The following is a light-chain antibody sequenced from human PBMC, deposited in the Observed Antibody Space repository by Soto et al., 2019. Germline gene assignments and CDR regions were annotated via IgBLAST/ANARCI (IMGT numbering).Light chain of an antibody. CDR1: QSVSSY. J-gene: IGKJ1*01. CDR3: RQRSNWPWT. Sequence: EIVLTQSPATLSLSPGERATLSCRASQSVSSYLTWYQQKPGQAPRLLIYDASKKATDIPARFSGSGSGTDFTLTISSLEPEDFAVYYCRQRSNWPWTFGQGTNVEIK. CDR2: DAS. V-gene: IGKV3-11*01.